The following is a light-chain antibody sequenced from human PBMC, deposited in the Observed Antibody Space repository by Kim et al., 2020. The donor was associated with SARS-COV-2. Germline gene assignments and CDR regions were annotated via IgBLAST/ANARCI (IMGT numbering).Light chain of an antibody. CDR1: QTSNRNY. V-gene: IGKV3-20*01. CDR3: QQYGTSRGA. CDR2: GIS. J-gene: IGKJ2*01. Sequence: LTPGEIATHPCSASQTSNRNYLAWYQHKPGQSPRLLIYGISIRATDIPDRFSGSGSGTDFTLTISRLQPEDFAVYYCQQYGTSRGAFGQGTKLEI.